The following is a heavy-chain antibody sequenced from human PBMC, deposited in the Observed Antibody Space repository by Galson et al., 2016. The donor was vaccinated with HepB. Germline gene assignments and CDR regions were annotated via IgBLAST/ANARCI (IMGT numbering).Heavy chain of an antibody. D-gene: IGHD3-10*01. J-gene: IGHJ6*02. CDR2: INAGNGDT. V-gene: IGHV1-3*01. CDR1: GYNFTIYG. Sequence: SVKVSCKASGYNFTIYGISWVRQAPGQGLEWMGWINAGNGDTKYSQKLQGRVTITRDTSASTAYMELSSLRSEDTAVYFCARAGSTSMVQGWAYRMDVWGQGTTVTVSS. CDR3: ARAGSTSMVQGWAYRMDV.